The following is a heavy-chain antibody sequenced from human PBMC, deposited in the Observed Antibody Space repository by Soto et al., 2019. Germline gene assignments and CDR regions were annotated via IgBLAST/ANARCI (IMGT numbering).Heavy chain of an antibody. V-gene: IGHV1-69*13. CDR2: IIPIFGTA. CDR1: GGTFSSYA. J-gene: IGHJ5*02. Sequence: GASVEVSCKASGGTFSSYAISWVRQAPGQGLEWMGGIIPIFGTANYAQKFQGRVTITADESTSTAYMELSSLRSEDTAVYYCARSNNWNYTYRFDPWGQGTLVTVSS. CDR3: ARSNNWNYTYRFDP. D-gene: IGHD1-7*01.